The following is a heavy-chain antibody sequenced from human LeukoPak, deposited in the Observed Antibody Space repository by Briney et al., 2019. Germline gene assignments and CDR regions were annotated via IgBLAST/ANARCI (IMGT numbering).Heavy chain of an antibody. Sequence: ASVKVSCKASGYTFTRYDINWVRQAPGQGLEWMGIINPSGGSTSYAQKFQGRVTMARDTSTSTVYMELSSLRSEDTAVYYCARAFKTAGYIVATMDYWGQGTLVTVSS. CDR1: GYTFTRYD. CDR3: ARAFKTAGYIVATMDY. V-gene: IGHV1-46*01. D-gene: IGHD5-12*01. J-gene: IGHJ4*02. CDR2: INPSGGST.